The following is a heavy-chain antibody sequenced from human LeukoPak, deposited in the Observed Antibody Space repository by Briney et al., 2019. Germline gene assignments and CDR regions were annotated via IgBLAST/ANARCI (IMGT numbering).Heavy chain of an antibody. Sequence: GGSLRLSCATSGFTFSYYSMHWVRQAPGRGLEWVSYISNSGRTIYYADSVKGRFTISRDNAKNSVYLQMNSLRAEDTAVYYCARERMRLFGDHWGQGALVTVSS. CDR2: ISNSGRTI. V-gene: IGHV3-48*01. CDR3: ARERMRLFGDH. J-gene: IGHJ4*02. D-gene: IGHD3-3*01. CDR1: GFTFSYYS.